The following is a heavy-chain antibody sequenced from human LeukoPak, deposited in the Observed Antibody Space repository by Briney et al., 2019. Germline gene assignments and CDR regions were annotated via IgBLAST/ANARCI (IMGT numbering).Heavy chain of an antibody. V-gene: IGHV4-31*03. J-gene: IGHJ6*02. CDR3: ARAEGSYYYYYGMDV. CDR1: GDSISSGGYY. CDR2: IYYSGST. D-gene: IGHD1-26*01. Sequence: SETLSLTCTVSGDSISSGGYYWRWIRQQPGKGLEWVGYIYYSGSTYYNPSLKSRVTISVDTSKNQFSLKLSSVTAADTAVYYCARAEGSYYYYYGMDVWGQGTTVTVSS.